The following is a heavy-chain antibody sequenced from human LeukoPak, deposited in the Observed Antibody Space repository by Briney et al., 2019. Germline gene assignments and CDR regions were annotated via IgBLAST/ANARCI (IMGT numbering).Heavy chain of an antibody. CDR2: ISYDGSNK. Sequence: PGGSLRLSCAASGFTFSSYGMHWVRQAPGKGLEWVAVISYDGSNKYYADSVKGRFTISRDNSKNTLYLQMNSLRAEDTAVYYCASQGDFSGGYYYYMDVWGKGTTVTVSS. CDR1: GFTFSSYG. D-gene: IGHD4-23*01. J-gene: IGHJ6*03. V-gene: IGHV3-30*03. CDR3: ASQGDFSGGYYYYMDV.